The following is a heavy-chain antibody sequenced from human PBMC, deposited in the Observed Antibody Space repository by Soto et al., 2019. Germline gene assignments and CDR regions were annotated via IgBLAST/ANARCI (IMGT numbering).Heavy chain of an antibody. CDR1: GFTFSSYA. D-gene: IGHD5-12*01. Sequence: PGGSLRLSCAASGFTFSSYAMSWVRQAPGKGLEWVSAISGSGGSTYYADSVKGRFAISRDNSKNTLYLQMNSLRAEDTAVYYCAKGIRSGSGYDCFDYWGQGTLVTVSS. CDR3: AKGIRSGSGYDCFDY. J-gene: IGHJ4*02. CDR2: ISGSGGST. V-gene: IGHV3-23*01.